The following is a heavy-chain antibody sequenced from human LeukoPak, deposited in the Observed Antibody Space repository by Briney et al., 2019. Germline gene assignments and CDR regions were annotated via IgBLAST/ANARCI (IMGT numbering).Heavy chain of an antibody. CDR3: ARDDTYYDFWSGSQYNWFDP. CDR1: GFTFSSYA. Sequence: GGSLRLSCAASGFTFSSYAMHWVRQAPGKGLEWVAVISYDGSNKYYADSVKGRFTISRDNAKNSLYLQMNSLRAEDTAVYYCARDDTYYDFWSGSQYNWFDPWGQGTLVTVSS. CDR2: ISYDGSNK. J-gene: IGHJ5*02. D-gene: IGHD3-3*01. V-gene: IGHV3-30-3*01.